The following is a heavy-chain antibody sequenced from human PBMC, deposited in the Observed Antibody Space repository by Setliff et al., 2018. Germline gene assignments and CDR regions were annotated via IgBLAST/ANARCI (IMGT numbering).Heavy chain of an antibody. J-gene: IGHJ4*02. CDR3: ATDRGWLDMFDY. Sequence: GGSLRLSCAASGFTFSGSAIYWVRQASGKGLEWVGRIRSKADSYSTAYAASVKGRFTISRDDPKNTAFLQVNSLKTEDTAVYYCATDRGWLDMFDYWGQGTQVTVSS. CDR2: IRSKADSYST. V-gene: IGHV3-73*01. D-gene: IGHD6-19*01. CDR1: GFTFSGSA.